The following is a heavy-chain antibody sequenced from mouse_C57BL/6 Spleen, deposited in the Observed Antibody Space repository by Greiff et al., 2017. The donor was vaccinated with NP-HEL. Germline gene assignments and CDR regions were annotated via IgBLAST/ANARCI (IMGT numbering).Heavy chain of an antibody. Sequence: VQLKESGAELVKPGASVKLSCTASGFNIKDYYMHWVKQRTEQGLEWIGRIDPEDGETKYAPKFQGKATITADTSSNTAYLQLSSLTSEDTAVYYCARRHYYGSSYGFHYYAMDYWGQGTSVTVSS. CDR3: ARRHYYGSSYGFHYYAMDY. V-gene: IGHV14-2*01. D-gene: IGHD1-1*01. CDR2: IDPEDGET. J-gene: IGHJ4*01. CDR1: GFNIKDYY.